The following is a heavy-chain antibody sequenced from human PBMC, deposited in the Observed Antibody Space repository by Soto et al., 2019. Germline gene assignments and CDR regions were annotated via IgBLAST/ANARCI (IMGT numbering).Heavy chain of an antibody. J-gene: IGHJ4*02. CDR1: GFTFSSYA. V-gene: IGHV3-23*01. D-gene: IGHD3-3*01. Sequence: PGGSLRLSCAASGFTFSSYAMSWVRQAPGKGLEWVSAISGGGGSTYYADYVKGRFTISRDNYKNTLYLQMNSLRAEDTAVYYCVKDGGNDFWSGYFFWGQGTLVTVSS. CDR3: VKDGGNDFWSGYFF. CDR2: ISGGGGST.